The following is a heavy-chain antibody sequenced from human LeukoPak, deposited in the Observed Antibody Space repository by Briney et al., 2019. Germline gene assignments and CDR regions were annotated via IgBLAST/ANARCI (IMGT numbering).Heavy chain of an antibody. D-gene: IGHD3-22*01. J-gene: IGHJ4*02. V-gene: IGHV3-64*01. CDR3: ARGRGDYYDSGGYYDY. CDR2: ISSNGGST. CDR1: GFTFSSYA. Sequence: GGSLRLSCAASGFTFSSYAMHWVRQAPGKGLEYVSAISSNGGSTYYANSVKGRFTISRDNSKNTLYLQMGSLRAEDMAVYYCARGRGDYYDSGGYYDYWGQGTLVTVSS.